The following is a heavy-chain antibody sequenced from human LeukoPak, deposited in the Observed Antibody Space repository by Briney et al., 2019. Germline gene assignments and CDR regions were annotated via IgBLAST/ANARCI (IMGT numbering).Heavy chain of an antibody. CDR1: GYSISSGYY. CDR3: ARGVTIDY. D-gene: IGHD4-23*01. CDR2: IYHSGST. V-gene: IGHV4-38-2*01. Sequence: SETLSLTCVVSGYSISSGYYWGWLRQPPGRGLEWIGSIYHSGSTYYNPSLKSRVTISVDTSKNQFSLKLSSVTAADTAVYYCARGVTIDYWGQGTLVTVSS. J-gene: IGHJ4*02.